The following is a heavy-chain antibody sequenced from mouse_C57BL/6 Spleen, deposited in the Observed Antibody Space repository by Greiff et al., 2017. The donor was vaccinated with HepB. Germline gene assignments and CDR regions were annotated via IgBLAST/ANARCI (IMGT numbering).Heavy chain of an antibody. V-gene: IGHV14-3*01. D-gene: IGHD3-3*01. Sequence: VQLKESVAELVRPGASVKLSCTASGFNINNTYMHWVKQRPEQGLEWIGRIDPANGNTKYAPKFQGKATIAADTSSNTAYLQLSSLTSEDTAIYYCARAGDWPYADWGKGTLVTVAA. CDR1: GFNINNTY. CDR2: IDPANGNT. J-gene: IGHJ3*01. CDR3: ARAGDWPYAD.